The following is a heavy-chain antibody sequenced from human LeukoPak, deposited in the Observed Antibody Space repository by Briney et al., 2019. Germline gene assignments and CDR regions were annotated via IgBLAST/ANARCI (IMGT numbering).Heavy chain of an antibody. V-gene: IGHV4-59*01. CDR2: IYYSGCT. J-gene: IGHJ4*02. D-gene: IGHD6-19*01. CDR3: AREVGSGGYFDY. CDR1: GRSISSYY. Sequence: SETLSLTCTVSGRSISSYYWSWIRQPPGKGLEWIGYIYYSGCTNYNPSLKSRVTISVDTSKNQFSLKLSSVTAADTAVYYCAREVGSGGYFDYWGQGTLVTVSS.